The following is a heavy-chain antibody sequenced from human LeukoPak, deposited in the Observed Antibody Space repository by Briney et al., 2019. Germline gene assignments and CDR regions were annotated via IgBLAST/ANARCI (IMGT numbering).Heavy chain of an antibody. CDR3: ARSVGGDYMDV. CDR2: VYHSGIT. CDR1: GYSISSGYY. J-gene: IGHJ6*03. Sequence: SETLSPTCAVSGYSISSGYYWGWIRQPPGKELKYIARVYHSGITYYNPSLKSRVTISVDTSKNQFSLKLSSVTAGDTALYYCARSVGGDYMDVWGKGTTVTVSS. V-gene: IGHV4-38-2*01. D-gene: IGHD2-2*01.